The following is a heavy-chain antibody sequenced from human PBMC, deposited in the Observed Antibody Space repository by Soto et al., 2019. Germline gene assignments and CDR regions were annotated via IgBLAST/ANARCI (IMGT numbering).Heavy chain of an antibody. CDR1: GGTFSSYA. D-gene: IGHD3-10*01. Sequence: QVQLVQSGVEVKKPGSSVKVSCKAAGGTFSSYAISWVRQAPGQGLEWMGGIIPISGTAKYAQKFQGRVTSNADRPTGTAYMEVKTLRSKDTAVYDCARHNYYGSGSSLNGLDVWGQGTTVTVSS. J-gene: IGHJ6*02. CDR3: ARHNYYGSGSSLNGLDV. V-gene: IGHV1-69*06. CDR2: IIPISGTA.